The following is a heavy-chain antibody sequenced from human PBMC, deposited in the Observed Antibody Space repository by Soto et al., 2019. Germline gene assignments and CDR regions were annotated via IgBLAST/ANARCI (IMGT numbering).Heavy chain of an antibody. Sequence: QVQLVQSGAEVKKPGASVKVSCKASGYTFTSYGISWVRQAPGQGLEWMGWISAYNGNTNYAQKLQCRSTITTDTSTSTAYMELRSLRSDDTAVYYCARDRPKGWFGELTFDYWGQGTLVTVSS. D-gene: IGHD3-10*01. V-gene: IGHV1-18*01. CDR2: ISAYNGNT. CDR3: ARDRPKGWFGELTFDY. J-gene: IGHJ4*02. CDR1: GYTFTSYG.